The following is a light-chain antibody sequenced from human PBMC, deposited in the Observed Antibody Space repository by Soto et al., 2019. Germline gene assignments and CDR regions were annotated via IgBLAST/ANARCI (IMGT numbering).Light chain of an antibody. Sequence: SYELTQPPSVSVSLGQMARITYSGEALPKKYAYWFQHKPGQFPVKVIYKDSEGPSGIPERFSGSSSGTIVTLTISGVQAEDEADYYCLSADSSGTTWVFGGGTKLTVL. J-gene: IGLJ3*02. CDR3: LSADSSGTTWV. CDR1: ALPKKY. V-gene: IGLV3-16*01. CDR2: KDS.